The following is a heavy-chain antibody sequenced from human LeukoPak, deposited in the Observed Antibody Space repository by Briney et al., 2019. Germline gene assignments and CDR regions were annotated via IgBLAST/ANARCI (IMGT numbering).Heavy chain of an antibody. CDR1: GFTFSSYW. D-gene: IGHD5-12*01. V-gene: IGHV3-7*01. CDR3: ASQPGSDIVATMDYYYYGMDV. J-gene: IGHJ6*02. Sequence: GGSLRLSCAASGFTFSSYWMSWVRQAPGKGLEWVGQISQDGSEKYYVDSVRGRFTFSRDNAKNSLYLQMNSLRAEDTAVYFCASQPGSDIVATMDYYYYGMDVWGQGTTVTVSS. CDR2: ISQDGSEK.